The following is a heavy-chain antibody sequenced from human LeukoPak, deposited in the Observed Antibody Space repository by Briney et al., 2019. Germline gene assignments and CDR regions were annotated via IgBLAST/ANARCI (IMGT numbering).Heavy chain of an antibody. CDR2: IKQDVSEK. CDR1: GCTFSSYW. CDR3: ARDCSGTSCYNPFDY. Sequence: GGSLRLSCAASGCTFSSYWMSWVRQTPGNGLEWVGNIKQDVSEKYYVDSVKGRFTTSSDNAKNSLYLQMSSLRTEDTAAYYCARDCSGTSCYNPFDYWGQGTLVTVSS. J-gene: IGHJ4*02. V-gene: IGHV3-7*03. D-gene: IGHD2-2*02.